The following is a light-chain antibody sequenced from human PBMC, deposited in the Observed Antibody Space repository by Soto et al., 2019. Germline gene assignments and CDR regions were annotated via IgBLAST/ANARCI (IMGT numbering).Light chain of an antibody. CDR3: CSYAGSSTYV. Sequence: QSVLTQPASVSGSPGQSITISCTGTSSDVGRYNLVSWYQQHPGKAPKLIIHEVTKRSSGLSNRFSASKSGNTASLTISGLQAEDEVDYYCCSYAGSSTYVFGTGTKATVL. CDR1: SSDVGRYNL. CDR2: EVT. J-gene: IGLJ1*01. V-gene: IGLV2-23*02.